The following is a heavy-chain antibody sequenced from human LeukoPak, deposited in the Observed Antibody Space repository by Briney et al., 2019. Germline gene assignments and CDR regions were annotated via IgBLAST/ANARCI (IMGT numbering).Heavy chain of an antibody. J-gene: IGHJ4*02. Sequence: SETLSLTCTVSGGSISSYYWSWIRQPPGKGLEWIGYIYYSGSTNYNPSLKSRVTISVDTSKNQFSLKLRSVTAADTAVYYCARDRRADYYDSDGFYYPFDYWGQGTLVTVSS. CDR1: GGSISSYY. D-gene: IGHD3-22*01. V-gene: IGHV4-59*01. CDR3: ARDRRADYYDSDGFYYPFDY. CDR2: IYYSGST.